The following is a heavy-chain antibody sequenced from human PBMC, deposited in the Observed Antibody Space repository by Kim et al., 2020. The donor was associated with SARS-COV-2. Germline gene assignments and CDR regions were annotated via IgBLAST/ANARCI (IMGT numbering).Heavy chain of an antibody. V-gene: IGHV4-34*01. CDR3: ARGQTPGPNSDYYFDY. Sequence: SETLSLTCAVYGGSFSGYYWSWIRQPPGKGLEWIGEINHSGSTNYNPSLKSRVTISVDTSKNQFSLKLSSVTAADTAVYYCARGQTPGPNSDYYFDYWGQGTLVTVSS. J-gene: IGHJ4*02. D-gene: IGHD1-1*01. CDR2: INHSGST. CDR1: GGSFSGYY.